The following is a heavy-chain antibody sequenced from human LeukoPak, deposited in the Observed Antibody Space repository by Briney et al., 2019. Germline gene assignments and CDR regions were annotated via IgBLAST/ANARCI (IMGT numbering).Heavy chain of an antibody. CDR2: ISAYNGNT. J-gene: IGHJ4*02. V-gene: IGHV1-18*01. Sequence: SVKVSCKASGYTFTSYGISWVRQAPGQGLEWMGWISAYNGNTNYAQKLQGRVTMTTDTSTSTAYMELRSLRSDDAAVYYCGRYYDSSGYYQFDYWGQGTLVTVSS. CDR1: GYTFTSYG. CDR3: GRYYDSSGYYQFDY. D-gene: IGHD3-22*01.